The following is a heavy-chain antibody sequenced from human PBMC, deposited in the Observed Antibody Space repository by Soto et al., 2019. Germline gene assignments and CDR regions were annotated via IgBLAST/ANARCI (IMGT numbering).Heavy chain of an antibody. J-gene: IGHJ3*02. Sequence: QVQLVQSGAEVKKPGASVKVSCKASGYTFTSYGIIWVRQAPGQGLEWMGWISAYNGNTNYAQKLQGRVTMTTDTSTSTAYMELRSLRSDDTAVYYCARPGYYDSSGYKRGNAFAIWGQGTMVTVSS. CDR1: GYTFTSYG. CDR2: ISAYNGNT. V-gene: IGHV1-18*01. D-gene: IGHD3-22*01. CDR3: ARPGYYDSSGYKRGNAFAI.